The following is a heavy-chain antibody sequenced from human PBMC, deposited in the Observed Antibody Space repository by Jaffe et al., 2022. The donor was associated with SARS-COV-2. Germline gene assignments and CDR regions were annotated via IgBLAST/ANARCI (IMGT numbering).Heavy chain of an antibody. CDR1: GFTFSSHA. J-gene: IGHJ4*02. V-gene: IGHV3-23*01. D-gene: IGHD3-22*01. Sequence: EVQLLESGGGLVQPGGSLRLSCAASGFTFSSHAMNWVRQAPGKGLEWVSYISGNGITTYYADSVKGRFTVSRDTSKNTLYLQMNSLRAEDTAVYYCAKGEYYYDSSGYLGDYWGQGTLVTVSS. CDR3: AKGEYYYDSSGYLGDY. CDR2: ISGNGITT.